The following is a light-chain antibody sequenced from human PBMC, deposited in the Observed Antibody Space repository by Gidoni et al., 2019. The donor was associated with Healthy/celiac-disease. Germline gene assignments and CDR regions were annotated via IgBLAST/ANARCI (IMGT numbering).Light chain of an antibody. CDR3: QQYDNLPYT. CDR1: QDISNY. Sequence: DNQMTQSPSLLSASVGDRVTITCQASQDISNYLNWYQQKPGKAPTLLIYDASNLETGVPSRFSGSGSGTDFTFTISSLQPEDIATYYCQQYDNLPYTFGQGTKLEIK. CDR2: DAS. J-gene: IGKJ2*01. V-gene: IGKV1-33*01.